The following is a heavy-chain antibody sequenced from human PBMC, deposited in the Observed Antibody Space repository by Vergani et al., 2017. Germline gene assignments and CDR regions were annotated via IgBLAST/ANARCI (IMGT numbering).Heavy chain of an antibody. CDR2: IHPADSDT. V-gene: IGHV5-51*01. CDR3: ARLYGRDSSGSKYFDY. Sequence: EVQLVQSGAEVKKPGESLKISCQISGYSFTNYWIGWVRQMPGKGLEWMWIIHPADSDTRYSPSFQGQVTISVDKSISTAYLQRSSLRASDSAMYYCARLYGRDSSGSKYFDYWVQGTLVTVSS. D-gene: IGHD3-22*01. J-gene: IGHJ4*02. CDR1: GYSFTNYW.